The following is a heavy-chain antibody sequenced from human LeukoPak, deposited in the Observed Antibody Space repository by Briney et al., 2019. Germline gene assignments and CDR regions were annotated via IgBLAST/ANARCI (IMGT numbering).Heavy chain of an antibody. V-gene: IGHV3-23*01. CDR2: ISGSGGST. D-gene: IGHD3-22*01. J-gene: IGHJ4*02. Sequence: PGGSLRVFCAASGFTFSSYAMSWVRQAPGKGLEWVSAISGSGGSTYYADSVKGRFTISRDNSKNTLYLQMNSLRAEDTAVYYCAKLLGYYYESSGYYDYWGQGTLVTVSS. CDR1: GFTFSSYA. CDR3: AKLLGYYYESSGYYDY.